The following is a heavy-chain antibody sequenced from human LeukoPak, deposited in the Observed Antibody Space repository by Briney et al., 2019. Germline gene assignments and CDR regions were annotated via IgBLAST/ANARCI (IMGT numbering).Heavy chain of an antibody. J-gene: IGHJ4*02. CDR1: GYTFTNNY. CDR2: IYPRDGST. Sequence: ASVKVSCKASGYTFTNNYIHWVRQAPGQGLEWMGMIYPRDGSTSYAQKFQGRVTVTRDTSTSTVHMELSGLRSEDTAVYCCARDQEGFDYWGQGTLVTVSS. CDR3: ARDQEGFDY. V-gene: IGHV1-46*01.